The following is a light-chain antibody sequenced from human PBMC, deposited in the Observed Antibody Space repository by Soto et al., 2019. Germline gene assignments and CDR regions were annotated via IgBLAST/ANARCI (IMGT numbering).Light chain of an antibody. J-gene: IGKJ1*01. Sequence: VLAPSPGTLPFSHGARAPLSCRASQSVRNNYLAWLQQKPGQAPRLLIYGASNRATGIPDRFSGSGSGTDFTLTISRLEPEDFAVYYCQQYGSSGTFGQGTKVDNK. CDR2: GAS. CDR1: QSVRNNY. CDR3: QQYGSSGT. V-gene: IGKV3-20*01.